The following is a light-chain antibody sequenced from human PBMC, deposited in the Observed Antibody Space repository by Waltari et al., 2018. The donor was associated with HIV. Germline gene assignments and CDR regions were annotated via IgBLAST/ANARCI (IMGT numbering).Light chain of an antibody. V-gene: IGLV8-61*01. Sequence: QTVVTQEPSFSVSPGGTVTLTCGLTSGAVSTGYYPSWYQQTPGQSPRTLIYSTNTRASGVPDRFSGSILGNKAALTITGAQADDESTYYCALYLGSGVSVFGGGTKLTVL. CDR2: STN. CDR3: ALYLGSGVSV. CDR1: SGAVSTGYY. J-gene: IGLJ3*02.